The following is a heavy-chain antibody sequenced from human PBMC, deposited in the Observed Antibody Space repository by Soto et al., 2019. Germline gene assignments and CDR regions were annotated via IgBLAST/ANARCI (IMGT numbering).Heavy chain of an antibody. CDR1: GFTFSSYA. V-gene: IGHV3-23*01. Sequence: PGGSLRLSCAASGFTFSSYAMSWVRQAPGKGLEWVSAISGSGGSTYYADSVKGRFTLSRDNSKNTLYLQMNSLRAEDTAVYYCAKEPVLLWFGEHPEGLQETRLDYWGQGTLVTVSS. CDR3: AKEPVLLWFGEHPEGLQETRLDY. D-gene: IGHD3-10*01. J-gene: IGHJ4*02. CDR2: ISGSGGST.